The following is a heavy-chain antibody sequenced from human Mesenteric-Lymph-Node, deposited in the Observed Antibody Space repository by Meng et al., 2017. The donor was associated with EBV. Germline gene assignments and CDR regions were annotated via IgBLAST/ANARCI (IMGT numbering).Heavy chain of an antibody. CDR3: ARHPMMARYWYFDF. CDR1: GYTFTSYA. V-gene: IGHV1-18*01. Sequence: QVQLVQSGTEVKKPGASVKISRKTSGYTFTSYAISWVRQAPGQGLEWVGWISPYNGNTNYAQNLQGRVTMTTDTSTSTAYMEVRGLRSDDTAVYYCARHPMMARYWYFDFWGRGTLVTVSS. J-gene: IGHJ2*01. D-gene: IGHD3-22*01. CDR2: ISPYNGNT.